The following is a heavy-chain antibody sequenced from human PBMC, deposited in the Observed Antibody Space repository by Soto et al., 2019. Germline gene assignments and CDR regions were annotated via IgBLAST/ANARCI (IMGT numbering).Heavy chain of an antibody. V-gene: IGHV4-31*03. CDR2: IYYSGRT. D-gene: IGHD4-4*01. J-gene: IGHJ4*02. CDR3: ARGVEMSTPWDY. CDR1: GGSINSGGYY. Sequence: QVQLQESGPGLVKPSQTLSLTCTVSGGSINSGGYYWNWIRQHPGKGLEWIGYIYYSGRTYYNPSLKSRVTISLDTSKNQFSLHLSSVTAADTAVYYCARGVEMSTPWDYWGQGTLVTVSS.